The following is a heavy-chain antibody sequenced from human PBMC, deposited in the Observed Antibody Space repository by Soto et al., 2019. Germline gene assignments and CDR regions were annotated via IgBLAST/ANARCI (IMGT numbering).Heavy chain of an antibody. D-gene: IGHD2-15*01. CDR3: AKDTGRGGGSVFDY. J-gene: IGHJ4*02. V-gene: IGHV3-23*01. CDR1: GFIFSNYA. Sequence: SLRLSCAASGFIFSNYAMSWVRQARGKGLEWVSAISGSGADTYYTESVKGRFTISRDNFKNTLYLQMNSLRAEDTAVYYCAKDTGRGGGSVFDYWGQGTLVTVSS. CDR2: ISGSGADT.